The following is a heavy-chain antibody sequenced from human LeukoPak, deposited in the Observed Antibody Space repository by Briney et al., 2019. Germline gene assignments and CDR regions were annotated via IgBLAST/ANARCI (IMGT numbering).Heavy chain of an antibody. V-gene: IGHV1-18*01. Sequence: GASVKVSCKASGYTFTSYGISWVRQAPGQGLEWRGWIRAYNGNTNYAQNLQCRVTMTTDTSTSTAYMDLRSLRSDDTAVYYCARVPPIGYCSGGSCKNFDYWGQGTLVTVSS. CDR2: IRAYNGNT. D-gene: IGHD2-15*01. J-gene: IGHJ4*02. CDR3: ARVPPIGYCSGGSCKNFDY. CDR1: GYTFTSYG.